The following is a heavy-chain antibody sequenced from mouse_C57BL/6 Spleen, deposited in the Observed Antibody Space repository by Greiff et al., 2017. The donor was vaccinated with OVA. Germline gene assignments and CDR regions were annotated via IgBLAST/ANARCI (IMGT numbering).Heavy chain of an antibody. CDR1: GYTFTDYY. CDR2: INPNNGGT. V-gene: IGHV1-26*01. D-gene: IGHD2-4*01. J-gene: IGHJ4*01. CDR3: ARLDDYDEGYYAMDY. Sequence: EVQLQQSGPELVKPGASVKISCKASGYTFTDYYMNWVKQSHGKSLEWIGDINPNNGGTSYNQKFKGKATLTVDKSSSTAYMELRSLTSEDSAVYDCARLDDYDEGYYAMDYWGQGTSVTVSS.